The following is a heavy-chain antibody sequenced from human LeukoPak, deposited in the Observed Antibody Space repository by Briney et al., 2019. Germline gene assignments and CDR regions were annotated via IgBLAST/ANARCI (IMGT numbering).Heavy chain of an antibody. V-gene: IGHV3-21*01. J-gene: IGHJ4*02. CDR1: GFTFSSYS. CDR2: ISSSSSYI. CDR3: LRLGELSLYRGAHDY. D-gene: IGHD3-16*02. Sequence: KAGGSLRLSCAASGFTFSSYSMNWVRQAPGKGLEWVSSISSSSSYIYYADLVKGRFTISRDNAKNSLYLQMNSLRAEDPGVYFWLRLGELSLYRGAHDYWGQGTLVTVSS.